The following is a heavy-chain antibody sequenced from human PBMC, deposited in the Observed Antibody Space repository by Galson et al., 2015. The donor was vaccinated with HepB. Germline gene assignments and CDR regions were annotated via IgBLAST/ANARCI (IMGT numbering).Heavy chain of an antibody. CDR3: ARGSAAANFDY. CDR1: GYTFTSYY. J-gene: IGHJ4*02. CDR2: INAGNGNT. Sequence: SVKVSCKASGYTFTSYYMHWVRQAPGQRLEWMGWINAGNGNTKYSQKFQGRVTITRDTSASTAYMELSSLRSEDTAVYYCARGSAAANFDYWGQGTLVTVSS. V-gene: IGHV1-3*01.